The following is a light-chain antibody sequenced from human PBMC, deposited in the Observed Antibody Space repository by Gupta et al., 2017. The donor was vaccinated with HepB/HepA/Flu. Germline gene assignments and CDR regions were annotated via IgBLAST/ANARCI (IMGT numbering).Light chain of an antibody. Sequence: DIQMPQSPSSLSASVGDRVTITCRSSQSILRYLNWFQKKPGKAPNLLIYTASSLQSGVPARFSGGGSGTDFTLNISSLQPEDFATYYGQQTYSVPPTFGPGTKVDVK. V-gene: IGKV1-39*01. CDR3: QQTYSVPPT. CDR1: QSILRY. CDR2: TAS. J-gene: IGKJ3*01.